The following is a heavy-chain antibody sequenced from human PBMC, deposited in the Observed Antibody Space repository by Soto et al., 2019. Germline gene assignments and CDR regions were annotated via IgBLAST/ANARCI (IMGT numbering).Heavy chain of an antibody. D-gene: IGHD5-18*01. V-gene: IGHV4-39*01. CDR1: GGSISTTTYY. Sequence: QLQLQESGPGLVKPSETLSLTCTVSGGSISTTTYYWGWIRQPPGKGLEWIGTIYYSGSTYFNPSLESRVTISLDTSKNQFSLKLSSVTAADTAVYYCARPRMDTDHGMDVWGQGTTVTVSS. CDR3: ARPRMDTDHGMDV. J-gene: IGHJ6*02. CDR2: IYYSGST.